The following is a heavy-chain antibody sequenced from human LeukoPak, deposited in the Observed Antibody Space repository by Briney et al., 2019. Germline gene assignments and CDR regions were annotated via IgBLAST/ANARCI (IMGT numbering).Heavy chain of an antibody. D-gene: IGHD6-19*01. Sequence: ASVTVSCKASGNTFTSYAMHWVRQAPGQRLEWMGWINAGNGNTKYSQKFQGRVTITRDTSASTAYMELSSLRSEDTAVYYCARGAYSSGWRDFDYWGQGTLVTVSS. CDR1: GNTFTSYA. V-gene: IGHV1-3*01. J-gene: IGHJ4*02. CDR2: INAGNGNT. CDR3: ARGAYSSGWRDFDY.